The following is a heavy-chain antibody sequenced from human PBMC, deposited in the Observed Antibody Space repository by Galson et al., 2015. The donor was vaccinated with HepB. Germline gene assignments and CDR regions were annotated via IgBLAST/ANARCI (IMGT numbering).Heavy chain of an antibody. Sequence: SLRLSCAASGFTLSSYWMSWLRQLPGKGLEWVANIKEDGSEKNYVDSVKSRFTISRDNAKNSLYLQMNSLRAEDTAVYYCARDPGYCSGGTCYSRHDYWGQGTLVTVSS. CDR2: IKEDGSEK. J-gene: IGHJ4*02. CDR1: GFTLSSYW. V-gene: IGHV3-7*01. CDR3: ARDPGYCSGGTCYSRHDY. D-gene: IGHD2-15*01.